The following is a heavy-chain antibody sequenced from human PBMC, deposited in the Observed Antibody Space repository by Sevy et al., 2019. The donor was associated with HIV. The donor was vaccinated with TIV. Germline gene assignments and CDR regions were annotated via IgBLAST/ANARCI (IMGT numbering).Heavy chain of an antibody. CDR2: ISGSGGSGDKT. V-gene: IGHV3-23*01. CDR3: ASKYDSSGYFDY. J-gene: IGHJ4*02. CDR1: GFTFSNYA. Sequence: GGSLRLSCAASGFTFSNYAMNWVRQAPGKGLEWVSGISGSGGSGDKTNYADSVKGRFTISRDDSKNSLYLQLNSLRAEDTAIYYCASKYDSSGYFDYWGQGTLVTVS. D-gene: IGHD3-22*01.